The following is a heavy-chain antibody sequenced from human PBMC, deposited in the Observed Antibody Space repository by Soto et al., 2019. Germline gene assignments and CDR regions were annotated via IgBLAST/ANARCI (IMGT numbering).Heavy chain of an antibody. J-gene: IGHJ4*02. V-gene: IGHV4-59*08. D-gene: IGHD1-26*01. Sequence: PSETLSLTCTVSGGSISSYYWSWIRQPPGKGLEWIGYIYYSGSTNYNPSLKSRVTISVDTSKNQFSLKLSSVTAADTAVYYCARLIGRSVSPYGYWGQGTLVTVSS. CDR2: IYYSGST. CDR1: GGSISSYY. CDR3: ARLIGRSVSPYGY.